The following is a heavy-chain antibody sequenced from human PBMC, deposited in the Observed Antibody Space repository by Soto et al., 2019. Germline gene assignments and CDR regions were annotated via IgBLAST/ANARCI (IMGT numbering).Heavy chain of an antibody. Sequence: SETLSLTCTVSGGSISSSSYYWGWIRQPPGKGLEWIGSIYYSGSTYYNPSLKSRVTISVDTSKNQFSLKLSSVTAADTAVYYCARRTRYYDSSGYDNWFDPWGQGTLVTVS. J-gene: IGHJ5*02. CDR2: IYYSGST. D-gene: IGHD3-22*01. V-gene: IGHV4-39*01. CDR1: GGSISSSSYY. CDR3: ARRTRYYDSSGYDNWFDP.